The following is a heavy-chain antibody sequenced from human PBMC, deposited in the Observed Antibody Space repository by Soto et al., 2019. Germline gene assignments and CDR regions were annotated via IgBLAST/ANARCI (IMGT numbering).Heavy chain of an antibody. CDR2: ISGSGGST. D-gene: IGHD3-22*01. J-gene: IGHJ4*02. CDR1: GFTFSSYA. Sequence: SLRLSCAASGFTFSSYAMSWVRQAPGKGLEWVSAISGSGGSTYYADSVKGRFTISRDNSKNTLYLQMNSLRAEDTAVYYCAKSPGMYYYDSSGYYHYDYWGQGTLVTVSS. CDR3: AKSPGMYYYDSSGYYHYDY. V-gene: IGHV3-23*01.